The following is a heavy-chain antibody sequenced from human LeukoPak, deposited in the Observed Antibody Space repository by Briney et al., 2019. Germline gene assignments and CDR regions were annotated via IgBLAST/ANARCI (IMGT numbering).Heavy chain of an antibody. CDR1: GGSISSSNW. J-gene: IGHJ4*02. CDR2: IYHSGST. Sequence: SGTLSLTCAVSGGSISSSNWWSWVRQPPGKGLEWIGEIYHSGSTNYNPSLKSRVTISVDTSKNQFSLKLSSVTAADTAVYYCARGGWVTTFFDYWGQGTLVTVSS. D-gene: IGHD4-17*01. V-gene: IGHV4-4*02. CDR3: ARGGWVTTFFDY.